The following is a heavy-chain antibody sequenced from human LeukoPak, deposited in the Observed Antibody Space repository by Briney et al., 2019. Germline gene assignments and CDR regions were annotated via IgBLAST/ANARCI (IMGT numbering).Heavy chain of an antibody. CDR2: INHSGST. CDR1: GGSFGGYY. CDR3: ARRRGYDFWSRRTNWFDP. V-gene: IGHV4-34*01. D-gene: IGHD3-3*01. Sequence: SETLSLTCAVYGGSFGGYYWSWIRRPPGKGLEWIGEINHSGSTNYNPSLKSRVTISVDTSKNQFSLKLSSVTAADTAVYYCARRRGYDFWSRRTNWFDPWGQGTLVTVSS. J-gene: IGHJ5*02.